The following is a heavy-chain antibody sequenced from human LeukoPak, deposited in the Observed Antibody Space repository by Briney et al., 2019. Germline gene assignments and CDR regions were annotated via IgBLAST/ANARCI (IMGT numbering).Heavy chain of an antibody. V-gene: IGHV3-7*03. CDR1: GFTFNNYW. CDR2: IKQDGSEK. CDR3: ARLGARQMLEY. J-gene: IGHJ4*02. Sequence: GGSLRLSCAASGFTFNNYWMTWVRQAPGKGLEWVANIKQDGSEKYYVDSVKGRFTISRDNAKNSLHLQMNSLRAEDTAMYYCARLGARQMLEYWGQGTLVTVSS. D-gene: IGHD4-17*01.